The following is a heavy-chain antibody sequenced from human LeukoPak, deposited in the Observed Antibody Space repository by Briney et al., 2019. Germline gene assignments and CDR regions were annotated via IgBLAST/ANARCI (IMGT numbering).Heavy chain of an antibody. V-gene: IGHV3-48*04. CDR2: IASSGTIK. J-gene: IGHJ4*02. D-gene: IGHD6-19*01. Sequence: PGGSLRLSCAASGFTFSSYWMHWVRQAPGKGLEWVSNIASSGTIKYYADSVKGRFSISRDNAKSSLYLQMNSLRVEDTAVYYCALSAVASDFDYWGQGALVTVSS. CDR1: GFTFSSYW. CDR3: ALSAVASDFDY.